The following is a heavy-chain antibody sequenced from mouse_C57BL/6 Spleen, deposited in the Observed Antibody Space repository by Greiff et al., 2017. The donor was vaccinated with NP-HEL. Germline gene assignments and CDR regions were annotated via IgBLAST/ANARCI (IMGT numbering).Heavy chain of an antibody. D-gene: IGHD1-1*01. Sequence: EVKLVESGGDLVKPGGSLKLSCAASGFTFSSYGMSWVRQTPDKRLEWVATISSGGSYTYYPDSVKGRFTISRDNAKNTLYLQMSSLKSEDTAMYYWARQEGVYGSPFAYGGQGTLVTGSA. J-gene: IGHJ3*01. V-gene: IGHV5-6*02. CDR2: ISSGGSYT. CDR3: ARQEGVYGSPFAY. CDR1: GFTFSSYG.